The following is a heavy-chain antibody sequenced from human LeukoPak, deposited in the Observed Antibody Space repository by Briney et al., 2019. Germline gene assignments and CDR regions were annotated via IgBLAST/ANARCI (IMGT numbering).Heavy chain of an antibody. CDR2: IYYSGST. D-gene: IGHD3-22*01. CDR3: ARVYTPYYDSPSGTFDY. V-gene: IGHV4-39*07. Sequence: SETLSLTCTVSGGSISSSSYYWGWIRQPPGKGLEWIGSIYYSGSTYYNPSLKSRVTISVDTSKNQFSLKLSSVTAAGTAVYYCARVYTPYYDSPSGTFDYWGQGTLVTVSS. J-gene: IGHJ4*02. CDR1: GGSISSSSYY.